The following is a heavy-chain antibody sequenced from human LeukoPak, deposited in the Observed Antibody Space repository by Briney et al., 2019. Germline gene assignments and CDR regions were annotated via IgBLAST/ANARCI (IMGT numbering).Heavy chain of an antibody. Sequence: SETLSLTCTVSGGSSSSYYWSWIRQPPGRGLEWIGHIYYSGSTNYNPSLKSRVTISVDTSKNQCSLKMTSVTAADTAVYYCVRHPWRMGSRDYNFDYWGQGTLVTVSS. V-gene: IGHV4-59*08. CDR2: IYYSGST. D-gene: IGHD3-16*01. CDR3: VRHPWRMGSRDYNFDY. CDR1: GGSSSSYY. J-gene: IGHJ4*02.